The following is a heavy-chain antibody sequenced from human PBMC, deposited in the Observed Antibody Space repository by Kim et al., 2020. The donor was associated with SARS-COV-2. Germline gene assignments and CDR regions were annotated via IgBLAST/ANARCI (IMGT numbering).Heavy chain of an antibody. Sequence: SRVTRSVDTSKNQFSLKLSSVTAADTAVYYCARGESGYYDSSGYPDAFDIWGQGTMVTVSS. D-gene: IGHD3-22*01. V-gene: IGHV4-59*09. CDR3: ARGESGYYDSSGYPDAFDI. J-gene: IGHJ3*02.